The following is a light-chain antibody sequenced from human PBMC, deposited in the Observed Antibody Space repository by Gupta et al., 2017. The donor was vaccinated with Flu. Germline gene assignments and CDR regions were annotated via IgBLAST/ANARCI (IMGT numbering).Light chain of an antibody. Sequence: SPSNLSASVGDRVTITCRDSQSISSWLAWYQQKPEKAPKLLIYKASRVESGVPSRFSGSGSGKEFTLTISSLQPDDCATYYCQQYNSYYTFGQGTKLEIK. CDR2: KAS. V-gene: IGKV1-5*03. J-gene: IGKJ2*01. CDR3: QQYNSYYT. CDR1: QSISSW.